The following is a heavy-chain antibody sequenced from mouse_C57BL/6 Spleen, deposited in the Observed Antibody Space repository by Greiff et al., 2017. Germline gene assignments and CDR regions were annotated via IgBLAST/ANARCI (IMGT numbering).Heavy chain of an antibody. CDR3: ARSYYGSSSFAY. J-gene: IGHJ3*01. CDR2: IHPNSGST. Sequence: VQLQQSGAELVKPGASVKLSCKASGYTFTSSWMHWVKQRPGQGLEWIGMIHPNSGSTNYNEKFKSKATLTVDKSSSTAYMQLSSLTSEDSAVYYGARSYYGSSSFAYWGQGTLVTVSA. CDR1: GYTFTSSW. V-gene: IGHV1-64*01. D-gene: IGHD1-1*01.